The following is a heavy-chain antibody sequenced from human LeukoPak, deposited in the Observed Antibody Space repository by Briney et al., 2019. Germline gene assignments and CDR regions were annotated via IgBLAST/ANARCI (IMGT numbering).Heavy chain of an antibody. CDR3: ARGGTISGYDNSRFFDY. CDR2: IYHSGST. Sequence: PSETLSLTCTVSGYSISSGYYWGWIRQPPGKGLEWIGSIYHSGSTYYNPSLKSRVTISVDTSKNQFSLKLSSVTAADTAVYYCARGGTISGYDNSRFFDYWGQGTLVTVSS. D-gene: IGHD5-12*01. J-gene: IGHJ4*02. V-gene: IGHV4-38-2*02. CDR1: GYSISSGYY.